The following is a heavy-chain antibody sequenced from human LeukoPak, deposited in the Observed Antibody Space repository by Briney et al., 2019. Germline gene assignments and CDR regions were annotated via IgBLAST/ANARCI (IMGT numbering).Heavy chain of an antibody. V-gene: IGHV4-39*01. D-gene: IGHD6-13*01. CDR2: IYYSGST. Sequence: SETLSLTCTVSGGSISSSSYYWGWIRQPPGKGLEWIGSIYYSGSTYYNPSLKSRVTISVDTSKNQFSLKLSSVAAADTAVYYCARRPDGIAAADNWFDPWGQGTLVTVSS. CDR1: GGSISSSSYY. J-gene: IGHJ5*02. CDR3: ARRPDGIAAADNWFDP.